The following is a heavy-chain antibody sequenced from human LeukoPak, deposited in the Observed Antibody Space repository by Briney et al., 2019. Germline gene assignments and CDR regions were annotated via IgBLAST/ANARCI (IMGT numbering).Heavy chain of an antibody. V-gene: IGHV3-23*01. Sequence: PGGSLRLSCAASGFTFSSYAMSWVRQAPGKGLEWVSDIRVSGDNTYYADSVKGRFTISRDNSKNTLYLQMDSLRAEDTAIYYCAKGPSSGYSTSWYDYWGQGTLVIVSS. CDR3: AKGPSSGYSTSWYDY. CDR2: IRVSGDNT. D-gene: IGHD6-13*01. CDR1: GFTFSSYA. J-gene: IGHJ4*02.